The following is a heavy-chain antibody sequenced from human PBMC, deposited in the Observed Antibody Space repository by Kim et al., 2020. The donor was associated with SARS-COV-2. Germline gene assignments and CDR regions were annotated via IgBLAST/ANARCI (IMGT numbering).Heavy chain of an antibody. CDR2: INYSGSI. Sequence: SETLSLTCAVSGYSMDSSNWWGWIRQSPGKGLECIGYINYSGSIYYNPSLKSRVTMSVDTSKKQFSLKLTSVTAVDTAVYYCTKKDSGWYAFDNWGQGTL. J-gene: IGHJ4*02. D-gene: IGHD6-19*01. CDR1: GYSMDSSNW. CDR3: TKKDSGWYAFDN. V-gene: IGHV4-28*05.